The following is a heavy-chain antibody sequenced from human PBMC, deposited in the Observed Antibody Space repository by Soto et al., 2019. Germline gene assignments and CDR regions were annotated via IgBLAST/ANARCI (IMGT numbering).Heavy chain of an antibody. Sequence: PGGSLRLSCAASGFTLSSYAMSWVRQAPGKGLEWVSAISGSGGSTYYADSVKGRFTISRDNSKNTLFLQMNSLRAEDTAVYYCAKKVAGSEPFQHWGQGTLVTVSS. CDR2: ISGSGGST. V-gene: IGHV3-23*01. CDR3: AKKVAGSEPFQH. D-gene: IGHD6-19*01. J-gene: IGHJ1*01. CDR1: GFTLSSYA.